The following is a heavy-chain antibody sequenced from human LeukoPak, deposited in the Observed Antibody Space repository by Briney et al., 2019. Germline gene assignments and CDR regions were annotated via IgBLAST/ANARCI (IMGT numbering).Heavy chain of an antibody. Sequence: PGGSLGLSCAASGFTVSDFYMVWIRQAPGKGLECVSYISRGGESRGGDSIYYADSVKGRFTISRDNAKNSVYLQLNSLKAEDTAVYYCAREQWFRWDYWGQGILVTVSS. CDR2: ISRGGESRGGDSI. V-gene: IGHV3-11*01. D-gene: IGHD3-22*01. CDR1: GFTVSDFY. J-gene: IGHJ4*02. CDR3: AREQWFRWDY.